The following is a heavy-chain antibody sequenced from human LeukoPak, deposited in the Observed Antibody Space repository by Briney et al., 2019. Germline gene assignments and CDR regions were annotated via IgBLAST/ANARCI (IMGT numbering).Heavy chain of an antibody. V-gene: IGHV5-51*01. J-gene: IGHJ6*03. CDR2: IYPGDSDT. Sequence: GESLKISCKASGYRFTSYWIGWVRQMPGKGLEWMGIIYPGDSDTRYSPSFQGQVTFSADKSISTAYLQWSSLKASDTAMYYCARSLLSIAARRYYYYYMDVWGKGTTVTVSS. CDR3: ARSLLSIAARRYYYYYMDV. CDR1: GYRFTSYW. D-gene: IGHD6-6*01.